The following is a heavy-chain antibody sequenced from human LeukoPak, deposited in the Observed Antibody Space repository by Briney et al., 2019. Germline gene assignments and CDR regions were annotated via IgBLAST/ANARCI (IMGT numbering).Heavy chain of an antibody. J-gene: IGHJ4*02. CDR1: GFTFSSYG. V-gene: IGHV3-30*02. CDR2: IRYDGSNK. Sequence: HPGGPLRLSCAASGFTFSSYGMHWVRQAPGKGLEWVAFIRYDGSNKYYADSVKGRFTISRDNSKNTLYLQMNSLRAEDTAVYYCTEGGDDFWSGPSESWGQGTLVTVSS. D-gene: IGHD3-3*01. CDR3: TEGGDDFWSGPSES.